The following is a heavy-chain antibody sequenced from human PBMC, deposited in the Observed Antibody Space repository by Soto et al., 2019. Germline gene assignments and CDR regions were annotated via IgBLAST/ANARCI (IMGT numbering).Heavy chain of an antibody. CDR2: IYHSGST. D-gene: IGHD4-17*01. CDR3: ARDRTTVTSTRYFDL. CDR1: GGSISSSNW. V-gene: IGHV4-4*02. J-gene: IGHJ2*01. Sequence: QVQLQESGPGLVKPSGTLSLTCAVSGGSISSSNWWSWVRQPPGKGLEWIGEIYHSGSTNYNPSLKSRVTISVDKSKNQFSLKLSSVTAADTAVFYCARDRTTVTSTRYFDLWGRGTLVTVSS.